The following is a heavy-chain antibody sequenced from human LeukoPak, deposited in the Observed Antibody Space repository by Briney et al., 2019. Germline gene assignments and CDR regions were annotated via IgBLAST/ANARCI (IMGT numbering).Heavy chain of an antibody. CDR1: GFTFDDYA. CDR2: ISWNSGSI. D-gene: IGHD3-22*01. V-gene: IGHV3-9*01. CDR3: AKDGKSSASGAFDI. J-gene: IGHJ3*02. Sequence: GRSLRLSCAASGFTFDDYAMHWVRQAPGKGLEWVSGISWNSGSIGYADSVKGRFTISRDNAKNSLYLQMNSLRAEDTALYYCAKDGKSSASGAFDIWGQGTMVTDSS.